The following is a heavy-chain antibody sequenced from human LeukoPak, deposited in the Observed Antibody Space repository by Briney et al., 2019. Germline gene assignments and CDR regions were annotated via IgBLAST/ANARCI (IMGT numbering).Heavy chain of an antibody. CDR3: ARGYHDCSSTSCYSSPFDY. D-gene: IGHD2-2*01. Sequence: KTSETLSLTCTVSGGSISNYYWSWIRQPPGKGLEWIGYIHYSGSTNYNPSLKSRVTISVDTSKNQFSLKLSSVTAADTAVYYYARGYHDCSSTSCYSSPFDYWGQGTLVTVSS. CDR2: IHYSGST. J-gene: IGHJ4*02. CDR1: GGSISNYY. V-gene: IGHV4-59*12.